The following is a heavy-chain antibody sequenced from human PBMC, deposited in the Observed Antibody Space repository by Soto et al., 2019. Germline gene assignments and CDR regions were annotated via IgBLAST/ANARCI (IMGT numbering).Heavy chain of an antibody. V-gene: IGHV3-48*02. Sequence: VQLVESGGGLVQPGGSLRLSCAASGFTLSTYSMNWVRQAPGKGLEWVSYISSSSSTIYYADSVKGRFTISRDNAKTSLFLQMNSLRDEDTAVYYCPRDRPRELLYDCWGQGTLVTVSS. D-gene: IGHD1-7*01. J-gene: IGHJ4*02. CDR1: GFTLSTYS. CDR2: ISSSSSTI. CDR3: PRDRPRELLYDC.